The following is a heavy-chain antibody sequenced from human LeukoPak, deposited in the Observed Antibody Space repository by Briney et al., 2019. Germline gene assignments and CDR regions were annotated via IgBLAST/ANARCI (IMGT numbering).Heavy chain of an antibody. V-gene: IGHV6-1*01. CDR1: GDSVSSNNAA. Sequence: SQTLSLTCAISGDSVSSNNAAWNWIRQSPSRGLEWLGRTYYRSKWYNDYAVSVKSRITISQDTSKNQFSLQLNSVTPEDTAVYYCVRIAAAFYGMDVWGQGTTVTVSS. CDR2: TYYRSKWYN. J-gene: IGHJ6*02. CDR3: VRIAAAFYGMDV. D-gene: IGHD6-13*01.